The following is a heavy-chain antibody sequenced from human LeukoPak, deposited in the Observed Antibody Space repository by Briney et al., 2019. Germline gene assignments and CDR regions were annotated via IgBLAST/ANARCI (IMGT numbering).Heavy chain of an antibody. CDR1: GGSISSYY. V-gene: IGHV4-59*12. CDR2: IYYSGST. Sequence: PSETLSLTCTVSGGSISSYYWSWIRQPPGKGLEWIAYIYYSGSTNYNPSLKSRVTISVDTSKNQFSLKLSSVTAADTAVYYCARDYSSGWYGYWGQGTLVTVSS. CDR3: ARDYSSGWYGY. J-gene: IGHJ4*02. D-gene: IGHD6-19*01.